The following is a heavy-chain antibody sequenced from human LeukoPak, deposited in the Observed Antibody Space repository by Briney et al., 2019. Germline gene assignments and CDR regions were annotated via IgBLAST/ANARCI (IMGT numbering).Heavy chain of an antibody. CDR1: GFTFSDYY. D-gene: IGHD3-3*01. V-gene: IGHV3-11*04. J-gene: IGHJ4*02. Sequence: GSLRLSCAASGFTFSDYYMSWIRQAPGKGLEWVSYISSSGSTIYYADSVKGRFTISRDNAKNSLYLQMNSLRAEDTAVYYCARDDRKLSTIFGVAYGVSYWGQGTLVTVSS. CDR2: ISSSGSTI. CDR3: ARDDRKLSTIFGVAYGVSY.